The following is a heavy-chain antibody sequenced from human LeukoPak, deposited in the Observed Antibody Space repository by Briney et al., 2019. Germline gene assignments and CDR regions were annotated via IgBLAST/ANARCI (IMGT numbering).Heavy chain of an antibody. CDR1: GFTFSSYA. V-gene: IGHV3-30*14. J-gene: IGHJ4*02. CDR2: ISYDGSNK. Sequence: GGSLRLSCAASGFTFSSYAMHWVRQAPGKGLEWVAVISYDGSNKYYADSVKGRFTISRDNSKNTLYLQMGSLRAEDMAVYYCAREDYGSDFDYWGQGTLVTVSS. CDR3: AREDYGSDFDY. D-gene: IGHD4-17*01.